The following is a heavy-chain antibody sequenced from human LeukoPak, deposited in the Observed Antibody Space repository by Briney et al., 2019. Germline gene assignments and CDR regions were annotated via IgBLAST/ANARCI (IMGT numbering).Heavy chain of an antibody. J-gene: IGHJ1*01. D-gene: IGHD3-22*01. CDR3: ATAGSGYHPGDFQH. Sequence: SQTLSLTCAVSGGSISSGGSCWSWIRQPPGKGREWIGYIYHSGSTYYNPSLKSRVTISVDRSKNQFTLQLSSVTAADTAVYYCATAGSGYHPGDFQHWARGTLVTVSS. CDR2: IYHSGST. CDR1: GGSISSGGSC. V-gene: IGHV4-30-2*01.